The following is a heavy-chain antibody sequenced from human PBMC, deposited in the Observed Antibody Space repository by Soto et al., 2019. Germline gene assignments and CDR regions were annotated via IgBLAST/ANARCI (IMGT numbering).Heavy chain of an antibody. Sequence: ASVKVSCKASGYTFTSYDINWVRQATGQGLEWMGWMNPNSGNTGYAQKFQGGVTMTRNTSISTAYMELSSLRSEDTAVYYCARGLIAARPQGLYYYYSMDVRGKGTTVTVSS. CDR3: ARGLIAARPQGLYYYYSMDV. CDR1: GYTFTSYD. CDR2: MNPNSGNT. J-gene: IGHJ6*03. D-gene: IGHD6-6*01. V-gene: IGHV1-8*01.